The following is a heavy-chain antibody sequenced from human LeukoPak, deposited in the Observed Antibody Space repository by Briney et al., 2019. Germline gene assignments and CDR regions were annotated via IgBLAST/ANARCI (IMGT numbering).Heavy chain of an antibody. V-gene: IGHV3-23*01. J-gene: IGHJ5*02. Sequence: GGSLRLSCAASRFTFSSYVMSWVRQAPGKGLQWVSAIGSGGTGSGGSTYYPDSVKGRFTISRDNAKNSLYLQMNSLRAEDTAVYYCAVAAAGNWFDPWGQGTLVTVSS. CDR1: RFTFSSYV. CDR2: IGSGGTGSGGST. CDR3: AVAAAGNWFDP. D-gene: IGHD6-13*01.